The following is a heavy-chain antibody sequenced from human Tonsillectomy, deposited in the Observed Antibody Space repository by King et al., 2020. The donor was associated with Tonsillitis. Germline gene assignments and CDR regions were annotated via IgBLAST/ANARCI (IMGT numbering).Heavy chain of an antibody. J-gene: IGHJ3*02. CDR3: ARVTTGAFDI. V-gene: IGHV3-74*01. CDR2: INSDGGSI. Sequence: VQLVESGGGLVQPGGSLRLSCAGSGFTFSVYWMHCVRQAPGKGLVWVSGINSDGGSIIYADSVKGRITITSDIAKNTLYLKINGLRAEDTAVYYCARVTTGAFDIWGQGTMVTVSA. CDR1: GFTFSVYW. D-gene: IGHD4-17*01.